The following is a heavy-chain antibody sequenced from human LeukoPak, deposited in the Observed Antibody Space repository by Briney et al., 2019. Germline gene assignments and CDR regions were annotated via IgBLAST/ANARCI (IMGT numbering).Heavy chain of an antibody. D-gene: IGHD5-18*01. J-gene: IGHJ4*02. Sequence: PPETLSLTCTVSGVSISSSYQYWGWVRQPPGKGLEWIGSMYYIGTPYYNPSLESPVTISVDTSKNQFSLKLRYVTASDTAVYYCARHRHTAMETFDHWGQGALVTVSS. CDR3: ARHRHTAMETFDH. CDR1: GVSISSSYQY. V-gene: IGHV4-39*01. CDR2: MYYIGTP.